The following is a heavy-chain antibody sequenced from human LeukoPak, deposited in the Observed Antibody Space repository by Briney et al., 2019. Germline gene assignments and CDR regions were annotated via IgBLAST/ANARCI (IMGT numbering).Heavy chain of an antibody. CDR1: GGSFSGYY. V-gene: IGHV4-34*01. Sequence: SETLSLTCAVYGGSFSGYYWSWIRQPPGKGLEWIGEINHSGSTNYNPSLKSRVTISVDTSKNQFSLKLSSVNAADTAVYYCARDLRGYSYGGDGYWGQGTLVTVYS. CDR3: ARDLRGYSYGGDGY. CDR2: INHSGST. J-gene: IGHJ4*02. D-gene: IGHD5-18*01.